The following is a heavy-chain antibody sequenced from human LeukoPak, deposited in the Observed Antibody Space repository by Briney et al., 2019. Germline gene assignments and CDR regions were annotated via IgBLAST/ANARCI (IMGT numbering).Heavy chain of an antibody. CDR2: ISYDGSNK. J-gene: IGHJ3*02. D-gene: IGHD2-2*01. CDR1: GFTFSSYA. Sequence: PGGSLRLSCAASGFTFSSYAMHWVRQAPGKGLEWVAVISYDGSNKYYADSVKGRFTLSRDNAKSSVYLQMNTLRVEDTAVYYCAKMVIFCSSASCYFKGGAFDIWGQGTVVTVSS. V-gene: IGHV3-30*04. CDR3: AKMVIFCSSASCYFKGGAFDI.